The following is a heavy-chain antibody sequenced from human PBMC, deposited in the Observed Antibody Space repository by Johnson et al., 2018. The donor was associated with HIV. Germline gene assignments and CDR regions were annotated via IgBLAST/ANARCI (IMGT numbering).Heavy chain of an antibody. CDR2: MYRGGST. D-gene: IGHD3-22*01. V-gene: IGHV3-NL1*01. Sequence: VQLVESGGGVVQPGGSLSLSCAASGFAFSTYGMHWVRQPPGKGLEWVAVMYRGGSTYYPDSVKGRFTISRDNTKNSLHLQMNSLRGEDTALYYGARCFVRISMVLVADAFDLWGQGTMVTVSS. J-gene: IGHJ3*01. CDR1: GFAFSTYG. CDR3: ARCFVRISMVLVADAFDL.